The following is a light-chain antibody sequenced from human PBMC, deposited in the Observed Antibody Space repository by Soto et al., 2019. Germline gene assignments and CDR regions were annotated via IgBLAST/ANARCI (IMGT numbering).Light chain of an antibody. CDR1: QSVSNN. J-gene: IGKJ1*01. Sequence: EIFMTQSPAPLSVSPGESATLSCRASQSVSNNLTWYQQKPGQPPRLLIYGASTRATGVPGRFSGSGSGTEFTLTISSLQSEDFAVYYCQQYNDWWTFGQGTKVDIK. V-gene: IGKV3-15*01. CDR3: QQYNDWWT. CDR2: GAS.